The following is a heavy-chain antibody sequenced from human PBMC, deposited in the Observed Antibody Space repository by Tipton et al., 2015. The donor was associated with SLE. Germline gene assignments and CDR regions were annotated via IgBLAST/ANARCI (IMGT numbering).Heavy chain of an antibody. J-gene: IGHJ4*02. CDR1: GGSISSGSYY. V-gene: IGHV4-61*10. CDR3: ARGGTSSWEYFDY. CDR2: IYYSGST. D-gene: IGHD6-13*01. Sequence: TLSLTCTVSGGSISSGSYYWSWIRQPAGKGLEWIGYIYYSGSTNYNPSLKSRVTISVDTSKNQFSLKLSSVTAADTAVYYCARGGTSSWEYFDYWGQGTLVTVSS.